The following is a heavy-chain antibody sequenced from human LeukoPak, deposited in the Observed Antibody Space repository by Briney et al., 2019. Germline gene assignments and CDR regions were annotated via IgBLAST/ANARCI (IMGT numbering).Heavy chain of an antibody. D-gene: IGHD2-21*02. CDR1: GFTFSSYE. CDR3: ARSVVVTAIGLFDY. Sequence: GGSLRLSCAASGFTFSSYEMNWVRQAPGKGLEWVSYISSSGSTIYYADSVKGRFTISRDNAKNSLYLQMNSLRAEDTAVYYCARSVVVTAIGLFDYWGQGTLVTVSS. CDR2: ISSSGSTI. V-gene: IGHV3-48*03. J-gene: IGHJ4*02.